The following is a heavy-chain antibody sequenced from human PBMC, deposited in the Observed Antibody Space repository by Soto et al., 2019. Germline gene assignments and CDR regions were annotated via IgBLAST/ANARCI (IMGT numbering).Heavy chain of an antibody. CDR1: GGSISSYY. CDR2: IYYSGST. D-gene: IGHD5-12*01. V-gene: IGHV4-59*08. J-gene: IGHJ4*02. CDR3: ASHVLTEFGASSGYDFGFDY. Sequence: PSETLSLTCSVSGGSISSYYWSWIRQPPGKGLEWIGYIYYSGSTNYNPSLQSRVTISVDTSKNQFSLKLSSVTAADTAVYYCASHVLTEFGASSGYDFGFDYWGQGTLVTVSS.